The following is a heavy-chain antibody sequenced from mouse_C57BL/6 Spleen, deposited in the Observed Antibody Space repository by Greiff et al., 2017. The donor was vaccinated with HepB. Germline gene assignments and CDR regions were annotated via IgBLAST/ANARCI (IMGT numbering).Heavy chain of an antibody. CDR3: ARDRDYYGSSYDWYFDV. CDR2: ISDGGSYT. V-gene: IGHV5-4*01. D-gene: IGHD1-1*01. J-gene: IGHJ1*03. CDR1: GFTFSSYA. Sequence: EVQGVESGGGLVKPGGSLKLSCAASGFTFSSYAMSWVRQTPEKRLEWVATISDGGSYTYYPDNVKGRFTISRDNAKNNLYLQRSHLKSEDTAMYYCARDRDYYGSSYDWYFDVWGTGTTVTVSS.